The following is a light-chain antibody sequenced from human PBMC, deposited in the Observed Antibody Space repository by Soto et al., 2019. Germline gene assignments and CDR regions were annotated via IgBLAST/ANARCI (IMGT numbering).Light chain of an antibody. Sequence: QSVLTQPPSASGSPGQSVTISCIGTASDIGRYNYVSWYQQHPGKAPKLIIYEVSNRPTGVSNRFSGSKSGHTASLTISGLQSEGEADYFCTSYTSSSTLDVFGTGTKVTVL. CDR3: TSYTSSSTLDV. CDR1: ASDIGRYNY. J-gene: IGLJ1*01. CDR2: EVS. V-gene: IGLV2-14*01.